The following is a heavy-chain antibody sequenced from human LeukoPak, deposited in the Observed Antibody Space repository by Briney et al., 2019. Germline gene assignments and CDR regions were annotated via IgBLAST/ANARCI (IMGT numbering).Heavy chain of an antibody. D-gene: IGHD6-19*01. CDR3: CGSGWFAGPFGY. V-gene: IGHV4-61*05. J-gene: IGHJ4*02. CDR1: GGSISSSSFY. Sequence: PSETLSLTCSVSGGSISSSSFYWSWIRQPPGKGLEWIAYIYYSGSINYNPSLKSRVTISVDTSKNQFSLKLTSVTAADTAVYYCCGSGWFAGPFGYWGQGALVTVSS. CDR2: IYYSGSI.